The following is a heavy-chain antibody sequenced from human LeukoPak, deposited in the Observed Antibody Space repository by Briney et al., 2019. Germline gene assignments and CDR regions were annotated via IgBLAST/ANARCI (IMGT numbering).Heavy chain of an antibody. CDR2: IYSSGST. J-gene: IGHJ6*02. V-gene: IGHV4-39*01. CDR1: GDSISSSNYY. Sequence: SETLSLTCIVSGDSISSSNYYWAWIRQPPGKGLEWIGSIYSSGSTYYNPSLKSRVTISVDTSKNQFSLKLSSVTAADTAVYYCARAPGLPFNYYYGMDVWGQGTTVTVSS. D-gene: IGHD2-15*01. CDR3: ARAPGLPFNYYYGMDV.